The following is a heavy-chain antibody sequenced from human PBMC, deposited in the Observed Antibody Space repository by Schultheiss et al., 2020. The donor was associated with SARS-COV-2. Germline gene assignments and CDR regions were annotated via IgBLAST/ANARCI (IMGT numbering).Heavy chain of an antibody. D-gene: IGHD1-26*01. Sequence: GGSLRLSCAASGFPFSQDCMNWVRQAPGKGLEWVSSISGSGGSTYYADSVKGRFTISRDNSKNTLYLQMNSLRAEDTAVYYCARDQFAGIVPGGYGMDVWGQGTTVTVSS. CDR2: ISGSGGST. J-gene: IGHJ6*02. V-gene: IGHV3-23*01. CDR1: GFPFSQDC. CDR3: ARDQFAGIVPGGYGMDV.